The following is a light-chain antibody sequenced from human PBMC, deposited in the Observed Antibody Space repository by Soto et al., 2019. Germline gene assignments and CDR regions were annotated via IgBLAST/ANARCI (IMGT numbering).Light chain of an antibody. V-gene: IGKV3-20*01. CDR2: QTS. CDR1: QYINTR. CDR3: QQYGGSPRT. Sequence: PGDRVTLSCRASQYINTRLAWYQHRPGQAPRLLIYQTSIRAAGIPARFSGSGSGTDFTLTISRLEPEDFAVYYCQQYGGSPRTFGQGTRWIS. J-gene: IGKJ1*01.